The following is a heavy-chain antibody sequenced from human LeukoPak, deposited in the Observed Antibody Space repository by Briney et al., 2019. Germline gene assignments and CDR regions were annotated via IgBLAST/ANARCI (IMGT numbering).Heavy chain of an antibody. D-gene: IGHD3-9*01. CDR3: ARENDYDILTGYHTSPGWFDP. Sequence: SETLSLTCTVSGGSISSYYWSWIRQPPGNGLEWIGYIYYSGSTNYNPSLKSRVTISVDTSKNQFSLKLSSVTAADTAVYYCARENDYDILTGYHTSPGWFDPWGQGTLVTVSS. J-gene: IGHJ5*02. V-gene: IGHV4-59*01. CDR1: GGSISSYY. CDR2: IYYSGST.